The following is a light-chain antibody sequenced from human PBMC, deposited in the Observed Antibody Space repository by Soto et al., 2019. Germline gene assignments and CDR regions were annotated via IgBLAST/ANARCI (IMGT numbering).Light chain of an antibody. CDR1: SSDVGAYNY. CDR3: SSYADSDTLYV. V-gene: IGLV2-14*01. CDR2: EVS. J-gene: IGLJ1*01. Sequence: QSVLTQPASVSGSPGQSITISCTGTSSDVGAYNYVSWYQQHPGKAPKLLIFEVSSRPSGVSNRSSGSKSGSTASLTISELQAEDEADYYCSSYADSDTLYVFGTGTKVTV.